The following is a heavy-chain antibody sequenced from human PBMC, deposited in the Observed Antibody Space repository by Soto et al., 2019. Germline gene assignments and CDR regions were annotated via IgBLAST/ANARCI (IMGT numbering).Heavy chain of an antibody. J-gene: IGHJ6*02. V-gene: IGHV3-30*18. CDR3: AKGAEGGAYYGMDV. CDR1: GFTFSKYG. CDR2: ISYDGSNK. Sequence: QVQLVESGGGVVQPGGSLRLSCAASGFTFSKYGMHWVRQAPGKGLEWVAVISYDGSNKYYADSVKGRFTISRDKSTNTLYVQMNSLRVDDTAVYYCAKGAEGGAYYGMDVWGQGTTVTVSS. D-gene: IGHD3-16*01.